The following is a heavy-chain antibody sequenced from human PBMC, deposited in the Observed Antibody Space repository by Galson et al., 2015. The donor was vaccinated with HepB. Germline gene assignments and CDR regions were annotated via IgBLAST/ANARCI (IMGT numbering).Heavy chain of an antibody. Sequence: SVKVSCKVSGGTFRTNVISWVRQAPGKGLEWMGGIIPIFRTANYAQKFQGRVTITADESTSTAYMELSSLRSEDTAVYYCARYCRVGGGSCHQYYYGMDIWGQGTTVTVSS. J-gene: IGHJ6*02. CDR1: GGTFRTNV. V-gene: IGHV1-69*01. D-gene: IGHD2-15*01. CDR2: IIPIFRTA. CDR3: ARYCRVGGGSCHQYYYGMDI.